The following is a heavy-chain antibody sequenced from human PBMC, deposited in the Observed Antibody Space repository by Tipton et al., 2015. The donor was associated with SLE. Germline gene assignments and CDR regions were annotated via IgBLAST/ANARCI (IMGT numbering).Heavy chain of an antibody. V-gene: IGHV4-4*02. J-gene: IGHJ4*02. CDR3: ARDGFDY. CDR2: IYHSGST. Sequence: TLSLTCAVSGGSISSSNWWTWVRQPPGKGLEWIGEIYHSGSTNYNPSLKSRVTISVDTSKTQFSLRVSSVTAADTAVYYCARDGFDYWGQGTLVTVSS. CDR1: GGSISSSNW.